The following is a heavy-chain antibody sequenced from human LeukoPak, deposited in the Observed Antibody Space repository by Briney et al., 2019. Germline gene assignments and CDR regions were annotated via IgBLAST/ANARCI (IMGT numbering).Heavy chain of an antibody. Sequence: GSSVKVSCKASGGTFSSYAISWVRQTPGQGLEWMGRIIPILGTANYAQKFQGRVTITTDESTSTAYMELSSLRSEDTAVYYCAGDTTPYSSSWYYYYYYYMDVWGKGTTVTVSS. CDR1: GGTFSSYA. D-gene: IGHD6-13*01. V-gene: IGHV1-69*11. CDR3: AGDTTPYSSSWYYYYYYYMDV. CDR2: IIPILGTA. J-gene: IGHJ6*03.